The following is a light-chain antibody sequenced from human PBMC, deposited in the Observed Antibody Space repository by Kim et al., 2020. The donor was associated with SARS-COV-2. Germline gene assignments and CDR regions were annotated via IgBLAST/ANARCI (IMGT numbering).Light chain of an antibody. CDR1: NIGSKS. Sequence: ATGKTARITCGGNNIGSKSVHWYQQKPGQAPVLVIYYNSDRPSGIPERFSGSNSGNTATLTISSVEAGDEADYYCQVWDSSSDHRVFGGGTQLTVL. V-gene: IGLV3-21*04. J-gene: IGLJ3*02. CDR3: QVWDSSSDHRV. CDR2: YNS.